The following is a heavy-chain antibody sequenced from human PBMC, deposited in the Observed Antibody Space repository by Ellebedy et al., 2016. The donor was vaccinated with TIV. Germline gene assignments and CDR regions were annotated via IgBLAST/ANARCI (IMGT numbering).Heavy chain of an antibody. V-gene: IGHV3-21*01. J-gene: IGHJ6*02. CDR2: ISKSSSYI. Sequence: GESLKISXAASGFTFSHYSMNWVRQAPGKGLEWVSSISKSSSYIYYADSVRGRLTISRDNAKNSVYLQMNSLRAEDTAVYYCARDGAAFSSDWYNHYGMDVWGQGTTVTVSS. CDR1: GFTFSHYS. D-gene: IGHD1-14*01. CDR3: ARDGAAFSSDWYNHYGMDV.